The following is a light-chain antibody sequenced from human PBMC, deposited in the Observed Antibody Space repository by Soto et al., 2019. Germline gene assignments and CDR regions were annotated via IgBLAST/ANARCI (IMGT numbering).Light chain of an antibody. J-gene: IGLJ2*01. CDR3: CSYAGSTV. Sequence: QSVLTQPASVSGSPGQSITISCTGTSSDVGSYNLVSWYQHHPGKAPKLMIYEGSKRPSGVSNRFSGSKSGNTASLTISGLQAEDEADYYCCSYAGSTVFGGGTKLTVL. CDR2: EGS. V-gene: IGLV2-23*01. CDR1: SSDVGSYNL.